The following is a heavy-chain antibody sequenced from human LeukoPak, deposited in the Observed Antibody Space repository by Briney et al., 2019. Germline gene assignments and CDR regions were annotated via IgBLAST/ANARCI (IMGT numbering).Heavy chain of an antibody. J-gene: IGHJ4*02. CDR1: GFTFSSYS. CDR2: TRYDEDNK. CDR3: AKDTSTISVSGTCFDY. Sequence: PGGSLRLSCAASGFTFSSYSMNWVRQAPGKGLEWVAFTRYDEDNKYYADSVKGRFTISRDNSKNTLYLQMNSLRAEDTAVYYCAKDTSTISVSGTCFDYWGQGTLVTVSS. D-gene: IGHD6-19*01. V-gene: IGHV3-30*02.